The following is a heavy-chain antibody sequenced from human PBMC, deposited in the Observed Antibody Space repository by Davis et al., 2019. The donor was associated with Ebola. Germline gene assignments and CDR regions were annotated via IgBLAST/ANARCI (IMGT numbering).Heavy chain of an antibody. D-gene: IGHD2-2*01. Sequence: GESLKISCAASGFTFSSYAMHWVRQAPGKGLEWVAVISYDGSNKYYADSVKGRFTISRDNSKNTLYLQMNSLRAEDTAVYYCARGGIVLVPAATETDYYGMDVWGQGTTVTVSS. CDR3: ARGGIVLVPAATETDYYGMDV. J-gene: IGHJ6*02. CDR2: ISYDGSNK. V-gene: IGHV3-30*04. CDR1: GFTFSSYA.